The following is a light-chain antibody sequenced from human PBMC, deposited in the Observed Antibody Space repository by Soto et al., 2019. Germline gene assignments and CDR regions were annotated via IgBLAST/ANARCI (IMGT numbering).Light chain of an antibody. V-gene: IGLV2-14*01. Sequence: QSVLTQPASVSGSPRQSITISCTGASRDVGSYTYVSWYQQHPGKAPKLMIYEVNNRPSGVSNRFSGSKSGHTPSLTISGLQAEDEADYYCSSYKSSSTLYVFGTGTKVTVL. J-gene: IGLJ1*01. CDR2: EVN. CDR1: SRDVGSYTY. CDR3: SSYKSSSTLYV.